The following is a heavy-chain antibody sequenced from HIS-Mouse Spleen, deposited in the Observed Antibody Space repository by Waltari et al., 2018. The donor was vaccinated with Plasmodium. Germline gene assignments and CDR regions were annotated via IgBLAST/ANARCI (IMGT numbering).Heavy chain of an antibody. CDR1: GFPFSSYG. D-gene: IGHD6-6*01. V-gene: IGHV3-30*18. Sequence: QVQLVESGGGVVQPGRSLRLFCAAPGFPFSSYGMHWVRQAPGKGLECVTVISYDGSNKYYADSVKGRFTISRDNSKNTLYLQMNSLRAEDTAVYYCAKILSYSSSPEDYWGQGTLVTVSS. J-gene: IGHJ4*02. CDR2: ISYDGSNK. CDR3: AKILSYSSSPEDY.